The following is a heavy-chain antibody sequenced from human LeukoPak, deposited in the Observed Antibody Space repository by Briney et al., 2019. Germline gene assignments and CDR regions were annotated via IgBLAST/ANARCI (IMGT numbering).Heavy chain of an antibody. CDR1: GFTFSSYG. J-gene: IGHJ4*02. CDR2: ISGSGGST. D-gene: IGHD5-12*01. Sequence: GGSLRLSCAASGFTFSSYGMSWVRQAPGKGLEWVSAISGSGGSTYYADSVKGRFTISRDNSKNTLYLQMNSLRAEDTAVYYCAKTGYSGYDWTPFDWWGQGTLVTVSS. V-gene: IGHV3-23*01. CDR3: AKTGYSGYDWTPFDW.